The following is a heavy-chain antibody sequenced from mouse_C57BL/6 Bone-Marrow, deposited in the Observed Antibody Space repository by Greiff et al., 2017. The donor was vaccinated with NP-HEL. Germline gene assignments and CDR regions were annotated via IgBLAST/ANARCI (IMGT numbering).Heavy chain of an antibody. V-gene: IGHV1-52*01. CDR2: IDPSDSET. J-gene: IGHJ2*01. D-gene: IGHD1-1*01. CDR3: ARYYGSSAYFDD. CDR1: GYTFTSYW. Sequence: VQLQQPGAELVRPGSSVKLSCKASGYTFTSYWMHWVKQRPIQGLEWIGNIDPSDSETHYNQKFKDKATLTVDKSSSTAYMQLSSLTSEDSAVYYCARYYGSSAYFDDWGQGTTLTVSS.